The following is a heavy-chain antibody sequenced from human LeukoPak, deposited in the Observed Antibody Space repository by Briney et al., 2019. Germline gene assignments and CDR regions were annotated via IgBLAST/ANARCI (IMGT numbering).Heavy chain of an antibody. Sequence: SETLSLTCAVSGGSFSGYYWSWIRQPPRKGLEWIGEINHSGSTNYNPSLKRRVSISVDTSKNQFSLSRTSVTAADRAVYYCARDRPPLGDGYEGNWFDPWGQGTLVTVSS. J-gene: IGHJ5*02. CDR2: INHSGST. CDR1: GGSFSGYY. CDR3: ARDRPPLGDGYEGNWFDP. V-gene: IGHV4-34*01. D-gene: IGHD5-24*01.